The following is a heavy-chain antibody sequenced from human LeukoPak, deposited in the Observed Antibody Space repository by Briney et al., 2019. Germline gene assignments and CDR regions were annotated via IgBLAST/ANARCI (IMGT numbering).Heavy chain of an antibody. CDR3: ARDPYDSGI. CDR2: IYSSGRS. Sequence: QPSETLSLTCAVSGDSISSGGYSWSWVRQPPGKGLEWIGYIYSSGRSYYNPSLQSRVTISVDTSKNEFSLKVTSVTAADTAVYYCARDPYDSGIWGQGTLVTVSS. J-gene: IGHJ4*02. CDR1: GDSISSGGYS. D-gene: IGHD3-10*01. V-gene: IGHV4-30-4*07.